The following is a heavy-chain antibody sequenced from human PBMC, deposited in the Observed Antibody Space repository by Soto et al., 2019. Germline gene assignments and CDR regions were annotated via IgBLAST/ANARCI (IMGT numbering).Heavy chain of an antibody. CDR3: ASSNSSPSIFDY. Sequence: SETLSLTCTFSGGSISSGGYYCSWIRQHPGKGLEWIGYIYYSGSTYYNPSLKSRVTISVDTSKNQFSLKLSSVTAADTAVYYCASSNSSPSIFDYWGQGTLVTVSS. D-gene: IGHD6-6*01. CDR1: GGSISSGGYY. V-gene: IGHV4-31*03. CDR2: IYYSGST. J-gene: IGHJ4*02.